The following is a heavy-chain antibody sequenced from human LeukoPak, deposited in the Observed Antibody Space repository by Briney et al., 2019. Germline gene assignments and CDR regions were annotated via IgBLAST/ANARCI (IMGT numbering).Heavy chain of an antibody. J-gene: IGHJ4*02. CDR1: GFTFSSYA. CDR2: ISGSGGST. CDR3: AKDDRIQTRRYSYNN. V-gene: IGHV3-23*01. Sequence: GWSLRLSCAASGFTFSSYAMSWVRQAPGKGLEWVSVISGSGGSTSYADSVKGRFTISRDNSMNTLSLQMNSLRAEDTAVYYCAKDDRIQTRRYSYNNWGQGTLVTVSS. D-gene: IGHD5-18*01.